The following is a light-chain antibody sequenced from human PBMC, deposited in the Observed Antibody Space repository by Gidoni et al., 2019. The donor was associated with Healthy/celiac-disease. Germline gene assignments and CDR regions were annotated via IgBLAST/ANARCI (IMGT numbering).Light chain of an antibody. CDR1: QSISSS. Sequence: DIQMTQSPSTLSASVGDRITITCRASQSISSSLAWYQQKPGKAPKLLIYKASSSESGVPSRFSGSGSGTEFTLTISSLQPDDSATYYCQQYNSYSEWTFGQGTKVEIK. J-gene: IGKJ1*01. CDR2: KAS. CDR3: QQYNSYSEWT. V-gene: IGKV1-5*03.